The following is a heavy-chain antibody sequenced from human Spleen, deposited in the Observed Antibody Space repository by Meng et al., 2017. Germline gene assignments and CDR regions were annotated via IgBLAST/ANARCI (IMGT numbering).Heavy chain of an antibody. D-gene: IGHD6-19*01. CDR2: IGHSGIT. Sequence: QPPLQDSGPGLVETSEALSLTRRVSWGSISTSGYYWGWIRPPPGKGLEWIGSIGHSGITYYTPSLKSRVTVSIDTSKSQFSLKLTSVTAADTAVYYCVRSSGWVRTGFDPWGQGTLVTVSS. J-gene: IGHJ5*02. V-gene: IGHV4-39*01. CDR3: VRSSGWVRTGFDP. CDR1: WGSISTSGYY.